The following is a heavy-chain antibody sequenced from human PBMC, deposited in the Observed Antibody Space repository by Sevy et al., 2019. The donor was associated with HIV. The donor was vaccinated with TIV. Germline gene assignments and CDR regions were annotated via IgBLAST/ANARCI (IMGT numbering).Heavy chain of an antibody. CDR3: ATTKDYYESYGSPFDY. CDR2: FDPEDGET. Sequence: ASVKVSCKVSGSTLSRLSMHWVRQVPGKGLEWMASFDPEDGETIYARKFQGRVTMTEDTSTDTAYMGLGSLRSEDTAVYYCATTKDYYESYGSPFDYWGQGTLVTVSS. V-gene: IGHV1-24*01. J-gene: IGHJ4*02. D-gene: IGHD3-22*01. CDR1: GSTLSRLS.